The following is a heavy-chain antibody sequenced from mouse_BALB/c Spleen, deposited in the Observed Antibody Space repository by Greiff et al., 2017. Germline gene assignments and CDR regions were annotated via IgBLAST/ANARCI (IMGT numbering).Heavy chain of an antibody. CDR3: ARHLTTVVARDWYVDV. CDR1: GFTFSSYA. V-gene: IGHV5-9-3*01. CDR2: ISSGGSYT. Sequence: EVKLVESGGGLVKPGGSLKLSCAASGFTFSSYAMSWVRQTPEKRLEWVATISSGGSYTYYPDSVKGRFTISRDNAKNTLYLQMSSLRSEDTAMYYCARHLTTVVARDWYVDVWGAGTTVTVSS. J-gene: IGHJ1*01. D-gene: IGHD1-1*01.